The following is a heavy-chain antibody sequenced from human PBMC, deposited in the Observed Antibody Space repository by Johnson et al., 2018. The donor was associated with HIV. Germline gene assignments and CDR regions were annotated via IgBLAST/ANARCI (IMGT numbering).Heavy chain of an antibody. Sequence: VLLLESRGGLQQPGGSLRLSCAASGFIFSSNAMGWVRQAPGKGLEWVSSISGSGDYTYYADSVKGRFTISRDNSKNTLNLQMNSLRVEDTATYFCAKGKAWSALDAFDIWGQGTMVIVSS. V-gene: IGHV3-23*01. J-gene: IGHJ3*02. D-gene: IGHD2-8*01. CDR2: ISGSGDYT. CDR3: AKGKAWSALDAFDI. CDR1: GFIFSSNA.